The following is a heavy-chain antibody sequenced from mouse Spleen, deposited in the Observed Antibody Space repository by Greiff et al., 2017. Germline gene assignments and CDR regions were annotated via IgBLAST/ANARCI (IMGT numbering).Heavy chain of an antibody. J-gene: IGHJ3*01. Sequence: QVQLQQSGPELVKPGASVKISCKASGYSFTSYYIHWVKQRPGQGLEWIGWIYPGSGNTKYNEKFKGKATLTADTSSSTAYMQLSSLTSEDSAVYYCARYGNYVGFAYWGQGTLVTVSA. CDR3: ARYGNYVGFAY. CDR1: GYSFTSYY. CDR2: IYPGSGNT. D-gene: IGHD2-1*01. V-gene: IGHV1-66*01.